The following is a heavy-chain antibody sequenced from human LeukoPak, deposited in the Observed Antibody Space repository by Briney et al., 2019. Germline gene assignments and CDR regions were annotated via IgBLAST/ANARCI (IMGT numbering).Heavy chain of an antibody. CDR2: IYHSGST. D-gene: IGHD3-3*01. V-gene: IGHV4-59*01. Sequence: SETLSLTCTVSDGSISNYYWSWIRQPPGKGLEWIGDIYHSGSTNYNPSLKSRVTISVDTSKNQFSLKLSSVTAADTAVYYCARSKRSGYYFEYYMDVWGKGTTVSVSS. CDR3: ARSKRSGYYFEYYMDV. CDR1: DGSISNYY. J-gene: IGHJ6*03.